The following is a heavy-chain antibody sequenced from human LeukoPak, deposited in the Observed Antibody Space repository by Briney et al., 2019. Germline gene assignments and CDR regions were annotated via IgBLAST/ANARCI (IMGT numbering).Heavy chain of an antibody. CDR2: IYHSGST. CDR3: ARSIAARPGYFDY. J-gene: IGHJ4*02. CDR1: GGSISGGGYS. V-gene: IGHV4-30-2*01. D-gene: IGHD6-6*01. Sequence: PSQTLSLTCAVSGGSISGGGYSWSWIRQPPGTGLEWIGYIYHSGSTYYNPSLKSRVTISVDRSKNQFSLKLSSVTAADTAVYYCARSIAARPGYFDYWGQGTLVTVSS.